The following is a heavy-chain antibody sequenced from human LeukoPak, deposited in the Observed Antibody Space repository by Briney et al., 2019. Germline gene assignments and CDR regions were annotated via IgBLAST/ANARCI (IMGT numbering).Heavy chain of an antibody. CDR3: AKDPAESVTTGDY. J-gene: IGHJ4*02. CDR1: GFTFSSYW. D-gene: IGHD4-17*01. Sequence: PGGSLRLSCAASGFTFSSYWMHWVRQAPGKGLVWVSRINSDGSSTSYADSVKGRFTISRDNAKNTLYLQMNSLRAEDTAVYYCAKDPAESVTTGDYWGQGTLVTVSS. CDR2: INSDGSST. V-gene: IGHV3-74*01.